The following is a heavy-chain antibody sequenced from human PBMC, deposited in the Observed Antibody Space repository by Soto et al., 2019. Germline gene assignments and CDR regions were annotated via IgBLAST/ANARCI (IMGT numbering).Heavy chain of an antibody. D-gene: IGHD3-9*01. CDR3: ARDRLRYFDWLPRDSPGRYGMEV. J-gene: IGHJ6*01. CDR1: VFTFSSYA. V-gene: IGHV3-30-3*01. Sequence: VGSLRLSCASSVFTFSSYAMHCVRHSPGKGLEWVAVISYDGSNKYYADSVKGRFTISRDNSKNTLYLQMNSLRAEDTAVYYCARDRLRYFDWLPRDSPGRYGMEVWGQGTTVIVSS. CDR2: ISYDGSNK.